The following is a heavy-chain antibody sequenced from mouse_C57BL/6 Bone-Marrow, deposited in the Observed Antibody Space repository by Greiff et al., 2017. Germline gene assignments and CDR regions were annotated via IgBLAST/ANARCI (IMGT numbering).Heavy chain of an antibody. CDR3: DRALWTWFAY. D-gene: IGHD1-1*02. CDR1: GFNINDYY. J-gene: IGHJ3*01. Sequence: VQLQQSGAELVKPGASVKLSCTASGFNINDYYMHWVKQRTEQGLEWIGRIDPEDGETNYAPKFQGKATITADTSSNTAYLQLSSLPSEDPAGYYCDRALWTWFAYWGQGTLVTGSA. V-gene: IGHV14-2*01. CDR2: IDPEDGET.